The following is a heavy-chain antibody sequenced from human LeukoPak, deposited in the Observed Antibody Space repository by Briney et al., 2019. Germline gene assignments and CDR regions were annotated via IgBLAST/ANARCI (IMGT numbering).Heavy chain of an antibody. CDR3: ARDALQGGAVAGTDY. J-gene: IGHJ4*02. Sequence: GGSLRLSCAASGLTFSSYSMTWVRQAPGKGLEWVSSISSSSSYIYYADSVKGRFTISRDNAKNSLYLQMNSLRAEDTAVYYCARDALQGGAVAGTDYWGQGTLVTVSS. CDR1: GLTFSSYS. CDR2: ISSSSSYI. V-gene: IGHV3-21*01. D-gene: IGHD6-19*01.